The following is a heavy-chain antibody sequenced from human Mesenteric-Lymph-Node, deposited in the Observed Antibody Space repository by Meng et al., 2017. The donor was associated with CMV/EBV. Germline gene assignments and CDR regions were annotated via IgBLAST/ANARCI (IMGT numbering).Heavy chain of an antibody. CDR1: GGSFSGYY. CDR3: ARGSSYDILTGYFDY. J-gene: IGHJ4*02. Sequence: VQLHQWGAGRLQPSATLSFTFTVYGGSFSGYYWNWIRQSPEKGLEWIGEINHSGSTTYNPSFTSRIIISVDTSTNQISLNMSSVTAADTAVYYCARGSSYDILTGYFDYWGQGALVTVSS. D-gene: IGHD3-9*01. V-gene: IGHV4-34*01. CDR2: INHSGST.